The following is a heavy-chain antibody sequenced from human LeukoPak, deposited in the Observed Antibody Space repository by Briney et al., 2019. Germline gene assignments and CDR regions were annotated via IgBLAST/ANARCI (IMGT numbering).Heavy chain of an antibody. CDR1: GGSFSGYY. D-gene: IGHD6-13*01. V-gene: IGHV4-34*01. CDR2: INHSGST. J-gene: IGHJ6*04. Sequence: PSETLSLTCAVYGGSFSGYYWSWIRQPPGKGLEWIGEINHSGSTNYNPPLKSRVTISVDTSKNQFSLKLSSVTAADTAMYYCARGGGSSWYNYYGMDVWGKGTTVTVSS. CDR3: ARGGGSSWYNYYGMDV.